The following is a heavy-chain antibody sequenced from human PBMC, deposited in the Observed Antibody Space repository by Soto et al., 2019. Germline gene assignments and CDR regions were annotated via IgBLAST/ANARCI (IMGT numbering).Heavy chain of an antibody. Sequence: QVQLQQWGAGLLKPSETLSLTCAVYGGSFSGYYWCWIRQPPGKGLEWIGEINHSGSTNYNPSLKSRVTIAVDTSKNPSSLKLSSVTAADTAVYYCARETPYSSSWYHDYWGQGTLVTVSS. V-gene: IGHV4-34*01. CDR1: GGSFSGYY. CDR2: INHSGST. CDR3: ARETPYSSSWYHDY. J-gene: IGHJ4*02. D-gene: IGHD6-13*01.